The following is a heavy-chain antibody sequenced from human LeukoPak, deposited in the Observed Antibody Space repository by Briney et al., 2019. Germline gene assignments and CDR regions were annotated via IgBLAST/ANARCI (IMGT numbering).Heavy chain of an antibody. J-gene: IGHJ4*02. CDR1: GFTSSDYY. CDR2: ISSSGSAI. D-gene: IGHD1-14*01. CDR3: ARTPRARYFDY. Sequence: PGGSLRLSCAASGFTSSDYYMSWIRQAPGKGLEWLSFISSSGSAISYADSVKGRFTISRDNAKNSLYLQMNSLRAEDTAVYYCARTPRARYFDYWGQGTLVTVSS. V-gene: IGHV3-11*04.